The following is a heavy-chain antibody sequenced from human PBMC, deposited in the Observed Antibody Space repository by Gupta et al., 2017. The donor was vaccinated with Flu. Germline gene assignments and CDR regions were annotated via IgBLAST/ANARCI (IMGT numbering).Heavy chain of an antibody. Sequence: SCAASGFTFSLYYMAWFRQAPGKGLEWVANIKHDGSVKNYAESVRGRLTISRDNAQNSLHLQMSSLRVEDTAVYHCAKVFGSSGWIWGQGTPVTVSS. CDR2: IKHDGSVK. V-gene: IGHV3-7*01. CDR1: GFTFSLYY. CDR3: AKVFGSSGWI. D-gene: IGHD6-19*01. J-gene: IGHJ4*02.